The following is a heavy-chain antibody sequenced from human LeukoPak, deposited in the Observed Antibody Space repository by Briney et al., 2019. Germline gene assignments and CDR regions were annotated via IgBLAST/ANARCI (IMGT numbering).Heavy chain of an antibody. D-gene: IGHD3-10*01. J-gene: IGHJ4*02. CDR2: IIPIFGTA. CDR3: ARGVSDYYGSVSTDY. CDR1: GYTFTGYY. Sequence: GASVKVSCKASGYTFTGYYMHWVRQAPGQGLGWMGGIIPIFGTANYAQKFQGRVTITADKSTSTAYMELSSLRSEDTAVYYCARGVSDYYGSVSTDYWGQGTLVTVSS. V-gene: IGHV1-69*06.